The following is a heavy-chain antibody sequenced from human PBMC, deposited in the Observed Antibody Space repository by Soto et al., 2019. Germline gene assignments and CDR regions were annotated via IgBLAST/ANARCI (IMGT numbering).Heavy chain of an antibody. D-gene: IGHD3-22*01. J-gene: IGHJ3*02. CDR2: IGTAGDT. V-gene: IGHV3-13*04. Sequence: GGSLRLSCAASGFTFSSYDMHWVRQATGKGLEWVSAIGTAGDTYYPGSVKGRFTISRENAKNSLYLQMNSLRAGDTAVYYCARRDGSGHYDAFDIWGQGTMVTVSS. CDR3: ARRDGSGHYDAFDI. CDR1: GFTFSSYD.